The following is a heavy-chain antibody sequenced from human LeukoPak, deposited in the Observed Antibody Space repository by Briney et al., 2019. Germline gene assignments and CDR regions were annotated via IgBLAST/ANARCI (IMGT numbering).Heavy chain of an antibody. Sequence: GGSLRLSCAASGFTFSSYARSWVRQAPGKGLEWVSAISGSGGSTYYADPVKGRFTISRDNSKNTLYLQMNSLRAEDTAVYYCAKSARREYFDWLLYVVEWFDPWGQGTLVTVSS. J-gene: IGHJ5*02. V-gene: IGHV3-23*01. CDR1: GFTFSSYA. CDR2: ISGSGGST. D-gene: IGHD3-9*01. CDR3: AKSARREYFDWLLYVVEWFDP.